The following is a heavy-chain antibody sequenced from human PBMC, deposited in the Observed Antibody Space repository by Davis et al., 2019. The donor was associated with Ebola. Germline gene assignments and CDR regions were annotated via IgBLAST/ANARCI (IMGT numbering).Heavy chain of an antibody. CDR2: INAGNGNT. CDR3: ARVGSGGDIDY. Sequence: AASVKVSCKASGYTFTSYAMHWVRQAPGQRLEWMGWINAGNGNTKYSQKFQGRVTITRDTSTSTAYMEVGILRSDDTAVYYCARVGSGGDIDYWGQGTLVTVSS. D-gene: IGHD2-21*01. V-gene: IGHV1-3*01. CDR1: GYTFTSYA. J-gene: IGHJ4*02.